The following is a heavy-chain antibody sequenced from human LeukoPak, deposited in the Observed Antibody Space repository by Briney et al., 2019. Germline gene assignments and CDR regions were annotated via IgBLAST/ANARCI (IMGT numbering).Heavy chain of an antibody. D-gene: IGHD3-16*01. V-gene: IGHV3-7*01. CDR1: GFTFSSTW. CDR2: IRPDGSEG. Sequence: PGGSLRLSCAASGFTFSSTWMSWVRQAPGKGLEWVGNIRPDGSEGYPVDSVKGRFTISRDNARNSLFLQMNSLRVEDTAVYYCASQSYARFDPWGQGTLVTVSS. CDR3: ASQSYARFDP. J-gene: IGHJ5*02.